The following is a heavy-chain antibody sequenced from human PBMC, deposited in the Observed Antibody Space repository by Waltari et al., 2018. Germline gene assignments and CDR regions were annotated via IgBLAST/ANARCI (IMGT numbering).Heavy chain of an antibody. V-gene: IGHV4-34*01. CDR1: GGSFSGYY. CDR3: ARGTPQLEMATIGVFDY. Sequence: QVQLQQWGAGLLKPSETLSLTCAVYGGSFSGYYWSWIRHPPGKGLEWIGEINHSGSTNYNPSLKSRVTISVDTSKNQFSLKLSSVTAADTAVYYCARGTPQLEMATIGVFDYWGQGTLVTVSS. J-gene: IGHJ4*02. D-gene: IGHD5-12*01. CDR2: INHSGST.